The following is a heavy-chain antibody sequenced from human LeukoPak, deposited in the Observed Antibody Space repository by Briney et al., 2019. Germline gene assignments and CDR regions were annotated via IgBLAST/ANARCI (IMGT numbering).Heavy chain of an antibody. CDR3: ARGRVVPASSI. D-gene: IGHD2-2*01. Sequence: SETLSLTCTVSGYSISSGYYWGWIRQPPGKGLEWIGSIYHSGSTYYNPSLKSRVTISVDTSKNQFSLKLSSVTAADTAVYYCARGRVVPASSIWGQGTMVTVSS. J-gene: IGHJ3*02. CDR2: IYHSGST. V-gene: IGHV4-38-2*02. CDR1: GYSISSGYY.